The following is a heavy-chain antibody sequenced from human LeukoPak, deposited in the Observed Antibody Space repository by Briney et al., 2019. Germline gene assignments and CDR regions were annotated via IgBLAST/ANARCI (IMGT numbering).Heavy chain of an antibody. CDR1: GFTFSSHG. Sequence: GGSLRLSCEASGFTFSSHGMNWVRQAPGKGLQWVSGITSRGDSTYYADSVKGRFTISRDNSKNTLYLHMNTLGAEDTAVYYCAKVVVPDTMSTNHSYYCMDVWGKGTTVTVSS. CDR2: ITSRGDST. J-gene: IGHJ6*03. CDR3: AKVVVPDTMSTNHSYYCMDV. D-gene: IGHD2-15*01. V-gene: IGHV3-23*01.